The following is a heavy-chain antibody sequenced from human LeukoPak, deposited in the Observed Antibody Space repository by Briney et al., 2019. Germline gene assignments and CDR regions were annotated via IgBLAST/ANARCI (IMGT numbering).Heavy chain of an antibody. CDR1: GGSISSYY. CDR2: IYTSGST. D-gene: IGHD3-22*01. V-gene: IGHV4-4*07. CDR3: ATGSGYYYVRGFDI. Sequence: PSETLSLTCTVPGGSISSYYWSWIRQPAGKGLEWIGRIYTSGSTNYNPSLKSRVTMSVDTSKNQFSLKLSSVTAADTAVYYCATGSGYYYVRGFDIWGQGTVVTVSS. J-gene: IGHJ3*02.